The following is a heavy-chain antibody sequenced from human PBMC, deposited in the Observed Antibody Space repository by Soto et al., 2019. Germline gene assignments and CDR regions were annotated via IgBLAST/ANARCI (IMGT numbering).Heavy chain of an antibody. J-gene: IGHJ4*02. CDR3: ARSPNYYDSSGYYYGPYYFDY. V-gene: IGHV2-26*01. CDR2: IFSNDEK. D-gene: IGHD3-22*01. CDR1: GFSLSNARMG. Sequence: SGATLVNPTETLTLTCTVSGFSLSNARMGVSWIRQPPGKALEWLAHIFSNDEKSYSTSLKSRLTISKDTSKSQVVLTMTNMDPVDTATYYCARSPNYYDSSGYYYGPYYFDYWGQGTLVTVSS.